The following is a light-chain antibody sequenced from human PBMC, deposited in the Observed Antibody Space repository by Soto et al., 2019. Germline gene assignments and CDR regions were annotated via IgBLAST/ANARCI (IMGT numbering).Light chain of an antibody. CDR2: EVS. Sequence: QSVLTQPASVSGSPGQSITISCTGASSDVGGHNYVSWYQQHPGKAPKLIIYEVSNRPSGVSNRFSGSKSGNTASLTISGLQAEDEADYYCSSYTTTNTPCVFGTGTKVTVL. J-gene: IGLJ1*01. CDR3: SSYTTTNTPCV. CDR1: SSDVGGHNY. V-gene: IGLV2-14*01.